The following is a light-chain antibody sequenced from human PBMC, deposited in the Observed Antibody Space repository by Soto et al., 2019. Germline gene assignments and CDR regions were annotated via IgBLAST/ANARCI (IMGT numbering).Light chain of an antibody. CDR2: AAS. Sequence: DIQMTQSPSSLSASVGDRVTITFRASQSISSYLNWYQQKPGKAPKLLIYAASSLQSGVPSRFTGSQSGTEFTLTITSLQPEDFATYYCQQVNNYPITFGQGTRLEI. CDR3: QQVNNYPIT. V-gene: IGKV1-9*01. J-gene: IGKJ5*01. CDR1: QSISSY.